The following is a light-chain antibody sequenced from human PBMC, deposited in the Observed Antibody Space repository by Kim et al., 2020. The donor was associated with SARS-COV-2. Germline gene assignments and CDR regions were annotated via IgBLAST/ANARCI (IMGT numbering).Light chain of an antibody. Sequence: PGQSVTISCTGTSSDVGGYNYVSWYQQHPGKAPKLMIYDVSKRPSGVPDRFSGSKSGNTASLTISGLQAEDEADYYCCSYAGSSVFGGGTQLTVL. CDR1: SSDVGGYNY. V-gene: IGLV2-11*01. CDR3: CSYAGSSV. J-gene: IGLJ2*01. CDR2: DVS.